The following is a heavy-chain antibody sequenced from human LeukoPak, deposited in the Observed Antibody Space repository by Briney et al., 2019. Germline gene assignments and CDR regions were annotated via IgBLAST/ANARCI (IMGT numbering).Heavy chain of an antibody. CDR3: AXXXXLGGXYQRWFDY. Sequence: ASVKVSCKASSYTFTSYGISWVRQAPGQGLEWMGWISAYNGNTNYSQKLQGRVTMTTDTSTSTAYMELRSLRSDDTAVYYCAXXXXLGGXYQRWFDYWGQGTLVTVSS. CDR1: SYTFTSYG. CDR2: ISAYNGNT. J-gene: IGHJ4*02. D-gene: IGHD1-26*01. V-gene: IGHV1-18*01.